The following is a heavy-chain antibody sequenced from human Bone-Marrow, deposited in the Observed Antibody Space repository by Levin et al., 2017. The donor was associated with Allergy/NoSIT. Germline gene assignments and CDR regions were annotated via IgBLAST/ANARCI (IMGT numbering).Heavy chain of an antibody. CDR3: ASSGVPAARGAVTHHAFDS. J-gene: IGHJ3*02. D-gene: IGHD2-2*01. CDR2: ISSSSSYI. V-gene: IGHV3-21*01. CDR1: GFTFSSYS. Sequence: GESLKISCAASGFTFSSYSMNWVRQAPGKGLEWVSSISSSSSYIYYADSVKGRFTISRDNAKNSLYLQMNSLRAEDTAVYYCASSGVPAARGAVTHHAFDSWGQGTMVTVSS.